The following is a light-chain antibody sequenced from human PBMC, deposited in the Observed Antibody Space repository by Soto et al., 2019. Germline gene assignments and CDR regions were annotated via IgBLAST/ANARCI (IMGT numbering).Light chain of an antibody. CDR3: QQYVSLIT. Sequence: IVLTQSPGTLSLSPGERATLSCRASQSVSSGYLAWYQQKPGQAPRLLIYGTSSRATGIGDRFSGSGSGTDFSLTISRLEPEDFAVYYCQQYVSLITFGHGTRLEMK. CDR1: QSVSSGY. CDR2: GTS. V-gene: IGKV3-20*01. J-gene: IGKJ5*01.